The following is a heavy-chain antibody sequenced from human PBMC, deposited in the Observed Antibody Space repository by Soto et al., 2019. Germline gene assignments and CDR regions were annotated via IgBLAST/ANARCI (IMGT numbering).Heavy chain of an antibody. Sequence: GGSLRLSCAASGFTVSSNYMGWVRQAPGKGLEWVSIIYSGGNTYYADSVKGRFTISRDNSKNTLYVQMNSLRAEDTAVYYSARRSRSSWGFDYWGQGT. V-gene: IGHV3-66*01. CDR2: IYSGGNT. CDR1: GFTVSSNY. CDR3: ARRSRSSWGFDY. D-gene: IGHD3-10*01. J-gene: IGHJ4*02.